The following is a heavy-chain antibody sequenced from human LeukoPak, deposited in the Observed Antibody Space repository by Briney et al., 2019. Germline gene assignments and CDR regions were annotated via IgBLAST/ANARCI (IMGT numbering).Heavy chain of an antibody. CDR2: IIPIFGTA. V-gene: IGHV1-69*05. CDR3: ASKYSSSWYDDYYYYYMDV. D-gene: IGHD6-13*01. CDR1: GGTFSSYA. Sequence: SVKVSCKASGGTFSSYAISWVRQAPGQGLEWMGGIIPIFGTANYAQKFQGRVTITTDESTSTAYMELSSLRSEDTAMYYCASKYSSSWYDDYYYYYMDVWGRGTTVTVSS. J-gene: IGHJ6*03.